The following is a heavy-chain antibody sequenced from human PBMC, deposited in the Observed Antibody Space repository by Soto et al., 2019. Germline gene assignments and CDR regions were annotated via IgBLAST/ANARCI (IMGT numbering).Heavy chain of an antibody. V-gene: IGHV3-33*01. CDR3: ARDGGGGNSGSYYRPLLPHDY. CDR1: GFTFSSYG. J-gene: IGHJ4*02. CDR2: IWYDGSNK. Sequence: QVQLVESGGGVVQPGRSLRLSCAASGFTFSSYGMHWVRQAPGKGLEWVAVIWYDGSNKYYADSVKGRFTISRDNSKNTLYLQMNSLRAEDTAVYYCARDGGGGNSGSYYRPLLPHDYWGQGTLVTVSS. D-gene: IGHD1-26*01.